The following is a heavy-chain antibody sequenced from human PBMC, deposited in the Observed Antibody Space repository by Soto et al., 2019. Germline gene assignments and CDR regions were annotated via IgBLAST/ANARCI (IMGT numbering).Heavy chain of an antibody. J-gene: IGHJ6*02. V-gene: IGHV4-31*03. D-gene: IGHD3-3*01. CDR2: IYYSGST. CDR3: ARDVSDPYDFWSGSYYGMDV. Sequence: PSETLSLTCTVSGGSISSGGYYCSWIRQHPGKGLEWIGYIYYSGSTYYNPSLKSRVTISVDTSKNQFSLKLSSVTAADTAVYYCARDVSDPYDFWSGSYYGMDVWGQGTTVTVSS. CDR1: GGSISSGGYY.